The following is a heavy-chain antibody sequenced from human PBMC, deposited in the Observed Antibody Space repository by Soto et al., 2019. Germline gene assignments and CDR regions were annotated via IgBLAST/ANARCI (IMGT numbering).Heavy chain of an antibody. CDR3: TTVRT. CDR1: GFTFSNTW. CDR2: IKSQNDGGTT. Sequence: EVQLVESGVVLVKPGGSLRLSCAASGFTFSNTWMTWVRQSPGKGLEWVGRIKSQNDGGTTGYAAPVTGRFTISRDNSNNTPYLQNNSLKSDDSATYYITTVRTWGQGTVVIVSS. V-gene: IGHV3-15*05. J-gene: IGHJ4*02. D-gene: IGHD3-16*01.